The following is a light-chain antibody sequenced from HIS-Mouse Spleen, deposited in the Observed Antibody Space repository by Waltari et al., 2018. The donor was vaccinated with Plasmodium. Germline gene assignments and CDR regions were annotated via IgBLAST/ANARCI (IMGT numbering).Light chain of an antibody. J-gene: IGKJ2*01. CDR3: QQYYSTPYT. CDR1: QRVLYSSNNKNY. CDR2: WAS. Sequence: DLVMTQSPDSLAVSLGERATINCKSSQRVLYSSNNKNYLAWYQQKPGQPPKLLIYWASTRESGVPDRFSGSGSGTDFTLTISSLQAEDVAVYYCQQYYSTPYTFGQGTKLEIK. V-gene: IGKV4-1*01.